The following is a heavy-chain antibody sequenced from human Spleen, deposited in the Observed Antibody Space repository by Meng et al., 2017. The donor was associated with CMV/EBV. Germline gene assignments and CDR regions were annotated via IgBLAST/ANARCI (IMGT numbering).Heavy chain of an antibody. CDR1: GYTATSRY. J-gene: IGHJ4*02. Sequence: KASGYTATSRYMHWVRRAPGQGLEWRGCITPKSGGTNYAQKFQGRVTMTTDTSISTAYMELSRLTSDDTAMYYCARGGIAVAALPPDWGQGTLVTVSS. V-gene: IGHV1-2*02. CDR3: ARGGIAVAALPPD. D-gene: IGHD6-19*01. CDR2: ITPKSGGT.